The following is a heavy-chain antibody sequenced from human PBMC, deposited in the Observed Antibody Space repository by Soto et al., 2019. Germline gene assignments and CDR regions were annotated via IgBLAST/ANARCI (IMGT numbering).Heavy chain of an antibody. CDR1: GFTFSSYS. D-gene: IGHD3-3*01. CDR2: ISSSSSYI. J-gene: IGHJ4*02. Sequence: GGSLRLSCAASGFTFSSYSMNWVRQAPGKGLEWVSSISSSSSYIYYADSVKGRFPISRDKPKNSLYLQMNSLRAEDTAVYYCARDSYDFWSGYYTGLYYFDYWGQGTLVTVSS. V-gene: IGHV3-21*01. CDR3: ARDSYDFWSGYYTGLYYFDY.